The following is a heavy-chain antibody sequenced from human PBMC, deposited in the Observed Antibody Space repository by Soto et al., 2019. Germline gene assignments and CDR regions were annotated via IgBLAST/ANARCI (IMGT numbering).Heavy chain of an antibody. CDR1: GFTFSSYW. CDR2: IKQDGSEK. CDR3: ARWTVTTFFDY. D-gene: IGHD4-4*01. V-gene: IGHV3-7*01. J-gene: IGHJ4*02. Sequence: EVQLVESGGGLVQPGGSLRLSCAASGFTFSSYWMSWVRQAPGKGLEWVANIKQDGSEKYYVDSVKGRFTISRDNDKKSLYLQMNSLRAEDTAVYYCARWTVTTFFDYWGQGSLVTVSS.